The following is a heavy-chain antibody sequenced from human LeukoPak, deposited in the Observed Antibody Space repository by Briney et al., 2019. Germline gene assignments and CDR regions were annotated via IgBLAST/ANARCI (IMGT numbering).Heavy chain of an antibody. Sequence: SETLSLTCGVYGESFSAYYWSWIRQSPGKGLEWIGESNHGGSASYNPSLKSRVSISVDTSKNQFSLKLSSVTAADTAVYYCARGRSLHCFDSWGLGTLVTVSS. J-gene: IGHJ4*02. V-gene: IGHV4-34*01. CDR1: GESFSAYY. CDR3: ARGRSLHCFDS. CDR2: SNHGGSA.